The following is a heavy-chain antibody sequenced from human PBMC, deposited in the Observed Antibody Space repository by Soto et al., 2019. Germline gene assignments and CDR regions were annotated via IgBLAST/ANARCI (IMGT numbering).Heavy chain of an antibody. CDR1: GFTFSRYW. CDR2: INSDGSST. J-gene: IGHJ4*02. CDR3: VRTSIVVAAATREDY. D-gene: IGHD2-15*01. Sequence: EVQLVESGGGLVQPGGSLRLSCAASGFTFSRYWMHWVRQAPGKGLVWVSRINSDGSSTSYADSVKGRFTISRDNAKNTLYLQMNTLRSEDTAVYYCVRTSIVVAAATREDYWGQGTLVTASS. V-gene: IGHV3-74*01.